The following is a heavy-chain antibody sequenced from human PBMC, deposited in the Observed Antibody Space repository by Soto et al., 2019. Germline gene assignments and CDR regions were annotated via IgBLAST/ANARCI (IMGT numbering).Heavy chain of an antibody. Sequence: QLQLQESGPGLVRPSETLSLTCTVSGGSISRSSYYWGWIRQPPGKGLEWIGSIYYSGSTYYNPSLKSRGTISVDTSKNQFSLKLSSVTAADTAVYYCASPKIAFYNWFDPWGQGTLVTVSS. D-gene: IGHD3-3*02. CDR2: IYYSGST. V-gene: IGHV4-39*01. J-gene: IGHJ5*02. CDR3: ASPKIAFYNWFDP. CDR1: GGSISRSSYY.